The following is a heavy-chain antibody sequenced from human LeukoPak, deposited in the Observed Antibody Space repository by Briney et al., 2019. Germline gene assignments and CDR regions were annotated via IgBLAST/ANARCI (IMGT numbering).Heavy chain of an antibody. D-gene: IGHD3-9*01. J-gene: IGHJ4*02. V-gene: IGHV3-30*18. CDR3: AKARDYDILTGQFDY. CDR2: ISYDGSNK. Sequence: GRSLRLSCAASGFTFSSYGMHWVRQAPGKGLEWVALISYDGSNKYYADSVKGRFTISRDNSKNTLYLQMNSLRAEDTAIYYCAKARDYDILTGQFDYWGQGTLVTVSS. CDR1: GFTFSSYG.